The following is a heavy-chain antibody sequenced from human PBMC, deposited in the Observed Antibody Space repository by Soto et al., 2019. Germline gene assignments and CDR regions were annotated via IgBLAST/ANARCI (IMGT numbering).Heavy chain of an antibody. CDR3: AAYYDSSGLLYWFDP. J-gene: IGHJ5*02. V-gene: IGHV4-39*01. CDR2: IYYSGST. D-gene: IGHD3-22*01. CDR1: GGSISSSSYY. Sequence: SETLSLTCTVSGGSISSSSYYWGWIRQPPGKGLEWIGSIYYSGSTYYNPSLKSRVTISVDTSKNQFSLKLSSVTAADTAVYYCAAYYDSSGLLYWFDPWGQGTLVTVSS.